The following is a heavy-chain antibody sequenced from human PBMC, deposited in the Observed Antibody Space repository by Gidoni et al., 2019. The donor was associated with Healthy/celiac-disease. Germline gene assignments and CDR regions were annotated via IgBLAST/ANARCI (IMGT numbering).Heavy chain of an antibody. CDR2: IYYSGST. Sequence: QLQLQESGPGLVKPSETLSLTCTVSGGSISSSSYYWGWIRQPPGKGLEWIGSIYYSGSTYYNPSLKSRVTISVDTSKNQFSLKLSSVTAADTAVYYCARHPSMIVVVTPTYYFDYWGQGTLVTVSS. CDR1: GGSISSSSYY. J-gene: IGHJ4*02. D-gene: IGHD3-22*01. V-gene: IGHV4-39*01. CDR3: ARHPSMIVVVTPTYYFDY.